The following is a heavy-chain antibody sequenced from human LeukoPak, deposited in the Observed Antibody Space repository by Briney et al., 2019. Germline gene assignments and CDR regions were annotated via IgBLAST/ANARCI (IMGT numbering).Heavy chain of an antibody. Sequence: PSETLSLTCAVYGGSFSGYYWGWIRQPPGKGLEWIGEINHSGSTNYNPSLKSRVTISVDTSKNQFSLKLSSVTAADTAVYYCARSGIAVAGTGWFDPWGREPWSPSPQ. V-gene: IGHV4-34*01. CDR2: INHSGST. J-gene: IGHJ5*02. CDR1: GGSFSGYY. D-gene: IGHD6-19*01. CDR3: ARSGIAVAGTGWFDP.